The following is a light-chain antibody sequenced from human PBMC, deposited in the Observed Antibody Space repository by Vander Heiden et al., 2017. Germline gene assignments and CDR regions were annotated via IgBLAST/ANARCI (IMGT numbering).Light chain of an antibody. CDR3: QQYDSTPPT. V-gene: IGKV4-1*01. CDR1: QSVLYSSNNKNY. J-gene: IGKJ3*01. CDR2: WAS. Sequence: DIVMTQSPDSLAVSLGERATINCKSSQSVLYSSNNKNYLAWYQQKPGQPPKLLIYWASTRESGVPDRFSGSGSGTDFTLTISSLQAEDMAVYYCQQYDSTPPTFGHGTKVDIK.